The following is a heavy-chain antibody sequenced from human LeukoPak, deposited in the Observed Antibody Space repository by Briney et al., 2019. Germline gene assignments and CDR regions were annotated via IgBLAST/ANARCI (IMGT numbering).Heavy chain of an antibody. J-gene: IGHJ4*02. V-gene: IGHV1-69*05. D-gene: IGHD3-22*01. CDR1: GGTFSSYA. CDR3: AAHYYDSSGYFDY. Sequence: SVKVSCKASGGTFSSYAISWVRQAPGQGLEWMGRIIPIFGTANYAQKFHGRVTITTDESTSTAYMELSSLRPEDTAVYYCAAHYYDSSGYFDYWGQGTLVTVSS. CDR2: IIPIFGTA.